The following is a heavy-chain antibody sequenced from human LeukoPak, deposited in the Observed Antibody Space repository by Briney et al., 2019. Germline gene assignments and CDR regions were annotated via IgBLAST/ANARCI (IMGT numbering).Heavy chain of an antibody. D-gene: IGHD3-10*01. CDR3: AKTQVHYYGSGSYYDGIDY. CDR1: GFTFSSYG. J-gene: IGHJ4*02. V-gene: IGHV3-30*18. CDR2: ISYDGSNK. Sequence: GGSLRLSCAASGFTFSSYGMHWVRQAPGKGLEWVAVISYDGSNKYYADSVKGRFTISRDNSKNTLYLQMNSLRAEDTAVYYCAKTQVHYYGSGSYYDGIDYWGQGTLVTVSS.